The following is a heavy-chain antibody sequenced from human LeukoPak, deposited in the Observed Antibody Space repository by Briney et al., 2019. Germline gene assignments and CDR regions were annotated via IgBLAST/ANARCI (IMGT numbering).Heavy chain of an antibody. CDR1: GGSISRSTYY. Sequence: SETLSLTCTVSGGSISRSTYYWGWIRQPPGKGLEWIGSIYNSGSTYYNPSLKSRVTISVDTSKNHFSLKLSSVTAADTAVFYCARSLITMIVPDAFDIWGQGTMVTVSS. V-gene: IGHV4-39*01. CDR3: ARSLITMIVPDAFDI. CDR2: IYNSGST. J-gene: IGHJ3*02. D-gene: IGHD3-22*01.